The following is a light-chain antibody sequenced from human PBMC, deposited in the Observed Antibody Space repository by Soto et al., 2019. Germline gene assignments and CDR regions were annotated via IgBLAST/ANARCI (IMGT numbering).Light chain of an antibody. CDR3: QQYNVWPLT. V-gene: IGKV3-15*01. J-gene: IGKJ4*01. Sequence: EIVMTQSPATLSVSPGERATLSCRASQSVSSNLAWYQQKPGQTPKLLIYVASTRATGIPARFSGSGSGTEFTLTISSLQSEDFAVYYCQQYNVWPLTFGGGXKV. CDR1: QSVSSN. CDR2: VAS.